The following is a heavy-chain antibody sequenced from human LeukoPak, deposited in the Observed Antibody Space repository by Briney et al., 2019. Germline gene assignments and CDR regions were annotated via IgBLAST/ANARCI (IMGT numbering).Heavy chain of an antibody. J-gene: IGHJ4*02. V-gene: IGHV3-23*01. CDR2: ISGSGGST. Sequence: GGSLRLSCAASGFTFSSYAMSWVRQAPGKGLEWASAISGSGGSTYYADSVKGRFTISRDNSKNTLYLQMNSLRAEDTAVYYCAKGYSSSWSFDYWGQGALVTVSS. CDR1: GFTFSSYA. D-gene: IGHD6-13*01. CDR3: AKGYSSSWSFDY.